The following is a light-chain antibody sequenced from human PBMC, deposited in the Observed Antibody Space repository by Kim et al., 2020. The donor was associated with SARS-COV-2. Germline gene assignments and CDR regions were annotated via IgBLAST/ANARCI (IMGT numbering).Light chain of an antibody. V-gene: IGKV1-6*01. CDR1: QGMRDE. J-gene: IGKJ1*01. CDR2: AAS. Sequence: ASVGDRVIITCRPSQGMRDELGWYQQKPGKAPKLLMYAASSPQSGVPSRFSGSGSGTDFTLTISSLQPEDFATYYCLQYHNYPRTFGQGTKVDIK. CDR3: LQYHNYPRT.